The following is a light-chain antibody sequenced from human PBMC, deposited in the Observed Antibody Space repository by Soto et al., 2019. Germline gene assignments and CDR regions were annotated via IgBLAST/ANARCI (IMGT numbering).Light chain of an antibody. CDR1: SSNIGSNS. Sequence: QSVLTQPPSVSGTPGQRVTISCSGSSSNIGSNSVNWYQQLPGTAPKLLIYSTNQRPSGVPDRFSGSKSDTSASLAINGLRSEDEADYYCAAWDDSLNGEVVFGGGTKLTVL. CDR3: AAWDDSLNGEVV. CDR2: STN. J-gene: IGLJ2*01. V-gene: IGLV1-44*01.